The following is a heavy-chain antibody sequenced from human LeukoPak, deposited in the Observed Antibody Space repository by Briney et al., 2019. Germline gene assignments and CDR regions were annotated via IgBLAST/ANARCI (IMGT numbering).Heavy chain of an antibody. V-gene: IGHV3-7*01. CDR3: ARHLSGVTGYTYGRGIDY. D-gene: IGHD5-18*01. J-gene: IGHJ4*02. Sequence: GGTLRLSCAASGFTFSSYGMSWVRQAPGKGLEWVANIKKDGSEKYYVDSVKGRFTISRDNAKKSLYLQMNSLRAEDTAVYYCARHLSGVTGYTYGRGIDYWGQGTLVTVSS. CDR1: GFTFSSYG. CDR2: IKKDGSEK.